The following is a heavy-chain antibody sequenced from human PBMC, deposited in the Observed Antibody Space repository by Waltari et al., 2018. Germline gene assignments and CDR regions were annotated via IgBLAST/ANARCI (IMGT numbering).Heavy chain of an antibody. CDR1: GYSFIHYD. Sequence: QVHLVQSEAEVRKPGASVQVSCKASGYSFIHYDINWVRQAPGQGLEWLGWMDPNTDNLGYAQKFQGRLIMATNTSVSTAYMELSSLRYEDTAVYFCARGSVGLHGGNSGFGYWGQGTLVTVSS. D-gene: IGHD2-21*02. J-gene: IGHJ4*02. V-gene: IGHV1-8*02. CDR3: ARGSVGLHGGNSGFGY. CDR2: MDPNTDNL.